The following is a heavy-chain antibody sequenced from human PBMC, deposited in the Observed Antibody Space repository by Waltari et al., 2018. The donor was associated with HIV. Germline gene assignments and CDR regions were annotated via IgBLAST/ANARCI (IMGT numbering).Heavy chain of an antibody. CDR3: AREPTGRGHGDY. J-gene: IGHJ4*02. Sequence: EVQLVESGGGLIQPGGSLRLSCAASGFTVSSNYMSWVRQAPGKGRGWVSVSNSGGSTYNADSVKGRFTISRDNSKNTLYRQMNSLRAEDTAVYYCAREPTGRGHGDYWGQGTLVTVSS. D-gene: IGHD5-12*01. V-gene: IGHV3-53*01. CDR1: GFTVSSNY. CDR2: SNSGGST.